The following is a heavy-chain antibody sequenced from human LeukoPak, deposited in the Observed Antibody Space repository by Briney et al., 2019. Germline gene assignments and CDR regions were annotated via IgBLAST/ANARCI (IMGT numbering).Heavy chain of an antibody. Sequence: GSLRPSCAGPGFTFNSYAMSWVRQAPGKGLEWVSAISGNGGSPYYGDVVKGRIHISRDNCTNTLYLQMKSLRAEDTAVYYCSRYSIPANFDYWGQGTLVTVSS. V-gene: IGHV3-23*01. CDR3: SRYSIPANFDY. CDR1: GFTFNSYA. J-gene: IGHJ4*02. D-gene: IGHD2-8*01. CDR2: ISGNGGSP.